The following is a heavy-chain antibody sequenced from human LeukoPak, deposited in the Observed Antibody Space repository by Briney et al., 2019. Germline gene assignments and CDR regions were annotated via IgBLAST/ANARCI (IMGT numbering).Heavy chain of an antibody. CDR3: VKAGSGTYYNWFDP. D-gene: IGHD3-10*01. CDR2: ISRNGGST. J-gene: IGHJ5*02. Sequence: GGSLRLSCSASGFTFSSYAMHWVRQAAGKGLEYVSAISRNGGSTYYADSVKGSFTISGDNSKNTSYIQMSSPCAEETAVYYAVKAGSGTYYNWFDPWGQGTLVTVSS. V-gene: IGHV3-64*05. CDR1: GFTFSSYA.